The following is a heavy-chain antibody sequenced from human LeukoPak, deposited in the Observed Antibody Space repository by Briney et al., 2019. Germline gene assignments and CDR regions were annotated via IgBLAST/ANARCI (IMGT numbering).Heavy chain of an antibody. CDR3: ARDGGASSGRGFDI. V-gene: IGHV3-7*05. Sequence: GGSLRLSCAASGFTFSNHWMSWVRQAPGKGLEWVAHIKQDGSEKHYVDAVTGRFTISRDNTKNSLSLQMNSLRAEDTAVYHCARDGGASSGRGFDIWGQGTMVTVSS. CDR1: GFTFSNHW. D-gene: IGHD3-22*01. J-gene: IGHJ3*02. CDR2: IKQDGSEK.